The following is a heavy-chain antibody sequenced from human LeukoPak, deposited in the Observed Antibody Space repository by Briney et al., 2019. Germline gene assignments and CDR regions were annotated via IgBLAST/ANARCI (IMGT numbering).Heavy chain of an antibody. J-gene: IGHJ5*02. CDR2: INAGNGNT. CDR3: ARDFWDILTGPYNWFDP. D-gene: IGHD3-9*01. V-gene: IGHV1-3*01. CDR1: GYTFTSYA. Sequence: ASVKVSCKASGYTFTSYAMHWVRQAPGQRLEWMGWINAGNGNTRYSQKFQGRVTITRDTSASTAYMELSSLRSEDTAVYYCARDFWDILTGPYNWFDPRGQGTLVTVSS.